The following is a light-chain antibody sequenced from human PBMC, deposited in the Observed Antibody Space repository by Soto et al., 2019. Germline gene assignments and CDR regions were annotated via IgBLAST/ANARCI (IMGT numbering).Light chain of an antibody. CDR1: QSIRSY. Sequence: DIQMTQSPSSLSASVGDRITITCRASQSIRSYLNWYQQKPGKAPKVLIYAASSLQSGVPSRFSGSGSETDFTFTISSLQPEDFATYYCQQSYSAPQTFGGGTKVDIK. J-gene: IGKJ4*01. CDR2: AAS. V-gene: IGKV1-39*01. CDR3: QQSYSAPQT.